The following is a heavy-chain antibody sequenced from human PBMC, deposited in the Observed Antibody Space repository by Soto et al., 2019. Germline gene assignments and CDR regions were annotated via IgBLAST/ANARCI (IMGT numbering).Heavy chain of an antibody. J-gene: IGHJ4*02. V-gene: IGHV4-34*01. CDR3: ANRAAAGTTSVDY. D-gene: IGHD6-13*01. Sequence: QVQLQQWGAGLLKPSETLSLTCAVYGGSFSGYYWSWIRQPPGKGLEWIGEINHSGSTNYNPSLKSRVTISVDTSKNQFSLKLSSVTAADTAVYYCANRAAAGTTSVDYWGQGTLVTVSS. CDR2: INHSGST. CDR1: GGSFSGYY.